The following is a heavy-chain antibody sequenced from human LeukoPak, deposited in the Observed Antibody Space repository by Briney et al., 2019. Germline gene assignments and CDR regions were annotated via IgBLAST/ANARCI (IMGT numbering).Heavy chain of an antibody. Sequence: SETLSLTCTVSGGSISSYYWSWIRQPPGEGLEWIVYIYYSGSTNYNPSLKSRVTISVDTSKKQFSLKLSSVTAADTAVYYCARHDSYDSSGYYSGYFQHWGQGTLVTVSS. V-gene: IGHV4-59*08. D-gene: IGHD3-22*01. CDR1: GGSISSYY. J-gene: IGHJ1*01. CDR3: ARHDSYDSSGYYSGYFQH. CDR2: IYYSGST.